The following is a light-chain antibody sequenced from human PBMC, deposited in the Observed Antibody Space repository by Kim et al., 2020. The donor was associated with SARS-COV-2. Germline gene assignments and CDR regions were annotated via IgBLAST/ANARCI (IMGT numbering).Light chain of an antibody. J-gene: IGKJ2*01. CDR2: AAS. Sequence: LSVAPGERATLSCRASRTVIINLAWYQQKPGQAPRLLIYAASTRAIGIPARFSGSGSGTEFTLTISSLQSEDFAVYYCQQYNDWYSFGQGTKLEI. CDR3: QQYNDWYS. CDR1: RTVIIN. V-gene: IGKV3-15*01.